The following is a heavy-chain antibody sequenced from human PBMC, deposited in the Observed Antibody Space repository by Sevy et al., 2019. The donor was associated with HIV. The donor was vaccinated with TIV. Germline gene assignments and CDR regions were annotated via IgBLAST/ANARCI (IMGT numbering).Heavy chain of an antibody. V-gene: IGHV3-30*18. CDR1: GFTFSSYG. D-gene: IGHD2-2*02. Sequence: GGSLRLSCAASGFTFSSYGMHWVRQAPGKGLEWVAVIPYDGSNKYYADSVKGRFTISRDNSKNTLYLQMNSLRAEDTAVYYCAKDGLGYCSSTSCYIRNNWFDPWGQGTLVTVSS. J-gene: IGHJ5*02. CDR3: AKDGLGYCSSTSCYIRNNWFDP. CDR2: IPYDGSNK.